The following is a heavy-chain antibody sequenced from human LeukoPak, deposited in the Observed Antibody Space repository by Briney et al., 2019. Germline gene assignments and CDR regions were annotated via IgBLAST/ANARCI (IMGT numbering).Heavy chain of an antibody. J-gene: IGHJ3*02. D-gene: IGHD2-2*01. CDR1: GFTFSVFG. CDR2: ISSSSSYI. Sequence: GGSLRLSCAASGFTFSVFGMTWVRQAPGKGLEWVSSISSSSSYIYYADSVKGRFTISRDNAKNSLYLQMNSLRAEDTAVYYCARDIVVVPAAIPSAFDIWGQGTMVTVSS. CDR3: ARDIVVVPAAIPSAFDI. V-gene: IGHV3-21*01.